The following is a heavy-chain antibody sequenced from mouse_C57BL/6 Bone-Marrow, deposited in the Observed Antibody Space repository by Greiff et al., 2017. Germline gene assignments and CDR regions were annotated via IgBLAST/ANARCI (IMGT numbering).Heavy chain of an antibody. D-gene: IGHD2-9*01. CDR1: GYSFTDYN. CDR2: INPTYGTT. Sequence: EVQLQQSGPELVKPGASVKISCKASGYSFTDYNMNWVKQSHGQSLEWIGVINPTYGTTNYNPKFKGKATLTVDQSSSTAYMPLNSLTSAASAVFYWARGALLWLPLDYWGQGTTLTVSS. CDR3: ARGALLWLPLDY. V-gene: IGHV1-39*01. J-gene: IGHJ2*01.